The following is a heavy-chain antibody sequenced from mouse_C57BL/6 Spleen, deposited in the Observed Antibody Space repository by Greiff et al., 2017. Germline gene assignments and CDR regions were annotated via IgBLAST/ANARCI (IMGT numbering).Heavy chain of an antibody. CDR3: ARSGGYYGSSALDY. V-gene: IGHV1-82*01. J-gene: IGHJ2*01. CDR2: IYPGGGGT. CDR1: GYAFSSSW. D-gene: IGHD1-1*01. Sequence: VQGVESGPELVKPGASVKMSCKASGYAFSSSWMNWVKQRPGQGLEWIGRIYPGGGGTNYNGKFKGKATLTADKSSSTAYMQLSSLTSEDSAVYFCARSGGYYGSSALDYWGQGTTLTVSS.